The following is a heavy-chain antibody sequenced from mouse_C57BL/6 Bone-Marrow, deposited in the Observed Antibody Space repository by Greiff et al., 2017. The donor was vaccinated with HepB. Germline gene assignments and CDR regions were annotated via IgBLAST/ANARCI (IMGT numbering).Heavy chain of an antibody. CDR2: IDPEGGDT. J-gene: IGHJ2*01. Sequence: VQLQQSGAELVRPGASVKLSCTASGFTITDYYMHWVKQRPEHGLEWIGRIDPEGGDTDYAPKFQGKATMTADTSSNTAYLQLSSLTAEDSAVYYCTTGYVDYDDSSLDYWGQGTTLTVSS. CDR3: TTGYVDYDDSSLDY. D-gene: IGHD1-1*01. CDR1: GFTITDYY. V-gene: IGHV14-1*01.